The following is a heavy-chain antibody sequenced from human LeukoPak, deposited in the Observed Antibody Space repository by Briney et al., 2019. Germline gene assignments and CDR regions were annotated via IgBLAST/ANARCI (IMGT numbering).Heavy chain of an antibody. CDR3: ARDYTGSYWFDY. CDR1: GFTFSSYS. Sequence: GGSLRLSCAASGFTFSSYSMNWVRQAPGKGLEWVSYINGLSSTIYYADPVKGRFTISRDNAKNSLYLQMNSLRAEDTAVYYCARDYTGSYWFDYWGQGTLVTVSS. V-gene: IGHV3-48*01. D-gene: IGHD1-26*01. J-gene: IGHJ4*02. CDR2: INGLSSTI.